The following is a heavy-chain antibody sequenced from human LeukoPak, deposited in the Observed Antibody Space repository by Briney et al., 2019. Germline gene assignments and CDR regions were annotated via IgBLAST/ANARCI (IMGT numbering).Heavy chain of an antibody. CDR1: GFTFSSYA. CDR2: ISDSGHST. J-gene: IGHJ4*02. Sequence: GGSLRLSCAASGFTFSSYAMSWVRQAPGKGLEWVSAISDSGHSTYSADTVRGRFTISRDNSKSILFLQMNSLRAEDTAIYYCAKDDAYLQYDDWGQGTLVTVSS. D-gene: IGHD5-24*01. CDR3: AKDDAYLQYDD. V-gene: IGHV3-23*01.